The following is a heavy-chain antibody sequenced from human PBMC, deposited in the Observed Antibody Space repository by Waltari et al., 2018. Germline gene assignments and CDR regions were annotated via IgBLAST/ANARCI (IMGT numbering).Heavy chain of an antibody. D-gene: IGHD6-13*01. CDR1: GFPFNTYT. V-gene: IGHV3-21*02. CDR3: AGGYSSYYGMDV. J-gene: IGHJ6*02. CDR2: ISSTSSDI. Sequence: EVQLLESGGGLVKPGGSLRLSCAASGFPFNTYTMNWVRQAPGKGLEWVSSISSTSSDIYYADSVKGRFTISRDNAKSSLYLQLNSLRAEDTAVYYCAGGYSSYYGMDVWGQGTTVTVSS.